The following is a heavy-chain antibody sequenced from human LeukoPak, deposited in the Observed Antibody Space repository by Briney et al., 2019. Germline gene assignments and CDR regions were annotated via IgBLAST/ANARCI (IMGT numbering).Heavy chain of an antibody. V-gene: IGHV4-39*07. CDR1: GGSISSSSYY. J-gene: IGHJ5*02. CDR3: ARGGSYWFDP. CDR2: IYYSGST. Sequence: SETLSLTCTVSGGSISSSSYYWGWIRQPPGKGLEWIGSIYYSGSTYYNPSLKSRVTISVDTSKNQFSLKLSSVTAADTAVYYCARGGSYWFDPWGQGTLVTVSS.